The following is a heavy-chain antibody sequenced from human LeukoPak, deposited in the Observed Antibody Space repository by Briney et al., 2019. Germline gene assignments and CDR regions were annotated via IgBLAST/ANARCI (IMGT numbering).Heavy chain of an antibody. D-gene: IGHD2-21*01. CDR2: TSSSDAGT. V-gene: IGHV3-23*01. CDR1: GFTLSTYA. CDR3: AKAPVTSCRGAYCYPFDS. J-gene: IGHJ4*02. Sequence: GGSLRLSCAASGFTLSTYAMSWVRQTPGKGLEWVAATSSSDAGTYHADSVRGRFTISRDNSKNTLYLQMNSLRAGDAAVYFCAKAPVTSCRGAYCYPFDSWGQGTLVTVSS.